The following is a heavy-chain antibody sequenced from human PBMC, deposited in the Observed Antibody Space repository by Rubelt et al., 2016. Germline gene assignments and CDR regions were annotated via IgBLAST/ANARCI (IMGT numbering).Heavy chain of an antibody. CDR1: GGSIRSYY. CDR2: INHSGST. V-gene: IGHV4-59*12. CDR3: ATSPKLEDAFGI. Sequence: QVQLQESGPRLVKPSETLSLTCTVSGGSIRSYYWSWVRQPPGKGLEWIGEINHSGSTNYNPSLKSRVTLSVDTSKNQFVRRLSSVTAADTAVYYCATSPKLEDAFGIWGQGTMVTVSS. D-gene: IGHD3-10*01. J-gene: IGHJ3*02.